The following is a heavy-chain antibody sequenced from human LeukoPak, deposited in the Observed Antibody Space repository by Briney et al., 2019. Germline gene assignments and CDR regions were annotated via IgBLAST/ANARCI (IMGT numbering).Heavy chain of an antibody. CDR3: ARGPAATGDWFDP. Sequence: PSETLCLTCTVSGGSINNYYWSWIRQPPGKGLEWIGYIYTSGSTNYNPSLKSRVTISVDTSKNQFSLKLSSVTAADTAVYYCARGPAATGDWFDPWGQGTLVTVSS. V-gene: IGHV4-4*09. CDR2: IYTSGST. J-gene: IGHJ5*02. CDR1: GGSINNYY. D-gene: IGHD2-2*01.